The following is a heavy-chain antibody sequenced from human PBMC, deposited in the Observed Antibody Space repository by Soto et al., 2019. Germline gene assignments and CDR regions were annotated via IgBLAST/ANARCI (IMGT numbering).Heavy chain of an antibody. V-gene: IGHV3-30-3*01. CDR1: GFTFRTSA. CDR3: AREDFASRPPPYYYYGMDV. J-gene: IGHJ6*02. Sequence: GGSLRLSCAASGFTFRTSAMHWVRQAPGKGLQWVAFVSYDGSLKYYADSVKGRFTISRDNSKNTVLLQMNNLRPEDTAVYYCAREDFASRPPPYYYYGMDVRGRGTTVTVSS. CDR2: VSYDGSLK. D-gene: IGHD6-6*01.